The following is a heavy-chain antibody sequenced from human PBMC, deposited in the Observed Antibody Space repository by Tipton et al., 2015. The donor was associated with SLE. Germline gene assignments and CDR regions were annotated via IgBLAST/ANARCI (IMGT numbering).Heavy chain of an antibody. D-gene: IGHD6-13*01. CDR1: GGSISSYY. CDR2: IYYSGST. CDR3: VRHQGYSSSWSFDY. V-gene: IGHV4-59*08. Sequence: TLSLTCTVSGGSISSYYWSWIRQPPGKGLEWIGYIYYSGSTNYNPSLKSRVTISVDTSKNQFSLKLSSVTAADTAVYYCVRHQGYSSSWSFDYWGQGTLVTVSS. J-gene: IGHJ4*02.